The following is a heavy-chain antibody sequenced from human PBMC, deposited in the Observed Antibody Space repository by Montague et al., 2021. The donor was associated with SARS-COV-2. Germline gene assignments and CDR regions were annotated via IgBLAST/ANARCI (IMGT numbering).Heavy chain of an antibody. CDR3: ARGRTVTTFYYYYYYGMDV. CDR1: GGSFSGYY. CDR2: INHSGST. J-gene: IGHJ6*02. Sequence: SETLSLTCAVSGGSFSGYYWSWIRQPPGKGLEWVGEINHSGSTNHNPSLKSRVTISVDTSKSQFSLKLSSVTAADTAVYYCARGRTVTTFYYYYYYGMDVWGQGTTVTVSS. D-gene: IGHD4-17*01. V-gene: IGHV4-34*01.